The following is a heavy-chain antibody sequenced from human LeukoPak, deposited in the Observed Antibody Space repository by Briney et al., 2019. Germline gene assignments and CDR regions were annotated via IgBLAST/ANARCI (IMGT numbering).Heavy chain of an antibody. CDR2: ISGSGGTA. J-gene: IGHJ4*02. Sequence: GSLRLSCAAPGFTFSIYAMSWVRQAPGKGLEWVSAISGSGGTAYYADSVKGRFTISRDNSKNTLYLQMNSLRAEDTAVYYCARARGSAMGGRSYFDYWGQGTLVTVSS. CDR3: ARARGSAMGGRSYFDY. CDR1: GFTFSIYA. D-gene: IGHD5-18*01. V-gene: IGHV3-23*01.